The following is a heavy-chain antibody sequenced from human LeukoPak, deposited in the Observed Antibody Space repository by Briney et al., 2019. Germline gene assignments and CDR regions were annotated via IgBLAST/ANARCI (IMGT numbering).Heavy chain of an antibody. Sequence: PSETLSLTCAVSGYSISSGYYWGWIRQPPGKGLEWIGSIYHSGSTYYNPSLKSRVTISVDTSKNQFSLKLSSVTAADTAVYYCARHLIVVVPAAKADWYFDLWGPGTLVTVSS. J-gene: IGHJ2*01. D-gene: IGHD2-2*01. CDR2: IYHSGST. CDR3: ARHLIVVVPAAKADWYFDL. CDR1: GYSISSGYY. V-gene: IGHV4-38-2*01.